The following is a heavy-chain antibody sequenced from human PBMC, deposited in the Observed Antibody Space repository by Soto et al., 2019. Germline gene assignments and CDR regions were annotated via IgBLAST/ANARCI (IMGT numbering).Heavy chain of an antibody. J-gene: IGHJ6*03. CDR2: IYYSGST. CDR1: GGSISSSSYY. CDR3: AREMTDDYYYYYMDV. Sequence: SETLSLTCTVSGGSISSSSYYWGWIRQPPGKGLEWIGSIYYSGSTYYNPSLKSRVTISVDTSKNQFSLKLSSVTAADTAVYYCAREMTDDYYYYYMDVWGKGTTVTVSS. V-gene: IGHV4-39*02.